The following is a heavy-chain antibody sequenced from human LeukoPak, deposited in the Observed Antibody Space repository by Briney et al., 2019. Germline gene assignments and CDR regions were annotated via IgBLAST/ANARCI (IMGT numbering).Heavy chain of an antibody. V-gene: IGHV3-74*01. D-gene: IGHD2-2*01. CDR1: GFSFSVYW. J-gene: IGHJ6*03. CDR3: ARVHVDIVVVPAARFTYYYYMDV. Sequence: GGSLRLSCAASGFSFSVYWMHWVRQAPGKGPVWVSRIKTDGSITDYADSVKGRFTISRDNAKNSLYLQMNSPRAEDTAVYYCARVHVDIVVVPAARFTYYYYMDVWGKGTTVTISS. CDR2: IKTDGSIT.